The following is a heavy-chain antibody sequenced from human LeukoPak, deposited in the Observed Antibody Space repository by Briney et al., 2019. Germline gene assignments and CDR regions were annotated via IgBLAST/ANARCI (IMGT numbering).Heavy chain of an antibody. D-gene: IGHD4-17*01. CDR3: AREEDGDVFDY. CDR2: IYYTGST. CDR1: GGSISSYY. J-gene: IGHJ4*02. Sequence: PSETLSLTCTVSGGSISSYYWSWIRQPPGQGLEWIGYIYYTGSTNYNPSLKSRVTISVDTSKNHFSLKLSSVTAADTAVYYCAREEDGDVFDYWGQGTLVTVSS. V-gene: IGHV4-59*12.